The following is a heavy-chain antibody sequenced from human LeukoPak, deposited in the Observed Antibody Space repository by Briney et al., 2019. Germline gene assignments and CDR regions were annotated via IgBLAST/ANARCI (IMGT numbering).Heavy chain of an antibody. D-gene: IGHD6-19*01. CDR2: ISGSGGST. CDR3: AKDRGSGWLSHNWFDP. CDR1: GFTFSSYA. J-gene: IGHJ5*02. Sequence: GGSLRLSCAASGFTFSSYAMSWVRQAPGKGLEWVSAISGSGGSTYYADSVKGRFTISRDNSKNTLYLQMNSLRAEDTAVYYCAKDRGSGWLSHNWFDPWGQGTLVTVSS. V-gene: IGHV3-23*01.